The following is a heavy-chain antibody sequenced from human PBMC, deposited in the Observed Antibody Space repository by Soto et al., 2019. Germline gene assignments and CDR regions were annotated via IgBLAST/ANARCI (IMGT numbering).Heavy chain of an antibody. CDR3: ARLGTRKQFDY. V-gene: IGHV4-39*01. Sequence: PSETLSLTCTVSGGSISSSSYYWGWIRQPPGKGLEWIGSIYYSGSTYYNPSLKSRVTISVDTSKNQFSLKLSSVTAADTAVYYCARLGTRKQFDYWGQGTLVTVSS. CDR1: GGSISSSSYY. D-gene: IGHD1-1*01. J-gene: IGHJ4*02. CDR2: IYYSGST.